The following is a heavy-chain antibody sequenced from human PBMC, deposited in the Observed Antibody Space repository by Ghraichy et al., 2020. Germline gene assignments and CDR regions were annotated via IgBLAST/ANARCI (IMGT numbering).Heavy chain of an antibody. V-gene: IGHV1-69*13. CDR3: ARGGFWENGMDV. CDR1: GGTFSSYA. CDR2: IIPIFGTA. J-gene: IGHJ6*02. D-gene: IGHD3-10*01. Sequence: SVKVSCKASGGTFSSYAISWVRQAPGQGLEWMGGIIPIFGTANYAQKFQGRVTITADESTSTAYMELSSLRSEDTAVYYCARGGFWENGMDVWGQGTTVTVSS.